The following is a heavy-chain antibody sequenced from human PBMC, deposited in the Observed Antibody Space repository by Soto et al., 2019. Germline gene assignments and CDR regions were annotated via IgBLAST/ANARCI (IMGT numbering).Heavy chain of an antibody. CDR2: IHSSGST. CDR1: GASMNSYH. J-gene: IGHJ5*02. V-gene: IGHV4-4*07. Sequence: SETLSLTCTVSGASMNSYHWSWIRQPAGKGLEWIGHIHSSGSTNYNPSLKSRVTMSVDTSKNQFSLRLMSLTAADTAVYYCARDQGVAAAGITWFDPWGQGSLVTV. CDR3: ARDQGVAAAGITWFDP. D-gene: IGHD6-13*01.